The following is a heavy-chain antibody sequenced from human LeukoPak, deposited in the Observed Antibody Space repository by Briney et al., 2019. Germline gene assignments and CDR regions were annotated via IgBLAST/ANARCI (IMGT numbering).Heavy chain of an antibody. J-gene: IGHJ5*02. Sequence: PGGSLRLSCAASGFTFDDYGMSWVRQAPGKGLEWVSGTNWNGGSTGYADSVKGRFTISRDNAKNSLYLHMNSLRAEDTAVYYCARDPHTSGAKNWFDPWGQGTLVTVSS. CDR2: TNWNGGST. CDR1: GFTFDDYG. D-gene: IGHD3-10*01. CDR3: ARDPHTSGAKNWFDP. V-gene: IGHV3-20*04.